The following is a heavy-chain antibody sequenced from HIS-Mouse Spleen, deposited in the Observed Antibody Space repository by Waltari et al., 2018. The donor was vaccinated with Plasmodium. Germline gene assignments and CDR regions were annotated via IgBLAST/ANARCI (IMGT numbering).Heavy chain of an antibody. V-gene: IGHV4-34*01. CDR3: ARGLRGHYWYFDL. CDR2: INHSGRT. Sequence: QVQLQQWGAGLLKPSETLSLTCAVYGGSFSGYYWRWLRQPPGKGLEWIGEINHSGRTNYNPSLKSRVTISVDTSKNQFSLKLSSVIAADTAVYYCARGLRGHYWYFDLWGRGTLVTVSS. D-gene: IGHD3-10*01. J-gene: IGHJ2*01. CDR1: GGSFSGYY.